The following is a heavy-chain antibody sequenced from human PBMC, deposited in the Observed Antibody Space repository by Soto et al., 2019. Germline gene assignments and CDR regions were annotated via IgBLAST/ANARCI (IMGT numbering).Heavy chain of an antibody. V-gene: IGHV3-48*03. Sequence: GGSLRLSCAASGFILSSYEVNWVRQAPGKGLGWVSYISSTGSIIYYAASVKGRFTISRANAKNSLYLQLNSLRAEDTAVYYCARGKQPRIYKSYGMDVWGQGTTVTVSS. D-gene: IGHD5-12*01. CDR1: GFILSSYE. CDR2: ISSTGSII. CDR3: ARGKQPRIYKSYGMDV. J-gene: IGHJ6*02.